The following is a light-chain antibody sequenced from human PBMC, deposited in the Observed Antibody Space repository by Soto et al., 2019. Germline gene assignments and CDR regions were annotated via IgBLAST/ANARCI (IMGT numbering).Light chain of an antibody. V-gene: IGKV3-20*01. CDR2: GAS. Sequence: VLTQSPGTLSLSPGERATLSCRATQRVTGGYLAWYQQKLGQAPRLLIYGASARATDIPERFSGSGSGTDFTLTISRLEPEDFAVYYCQQYGTSPSWTFGQGTKVDIK. CDR1: QRVTGGY. CDR3: QQYGTSPSWT. J-gene: IGKJ1*01.